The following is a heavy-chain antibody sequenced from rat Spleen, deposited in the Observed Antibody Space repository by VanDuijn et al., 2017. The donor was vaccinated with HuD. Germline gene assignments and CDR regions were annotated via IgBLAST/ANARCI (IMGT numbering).Heavy chain of an antibody. CDR3: ARYNSGSVDY. D-gene: IGHD4-3*01. J-gene: IGHJ2*01. Sequence: EVQLQESGPGLVRHSQSLSLTCSVTGHYITSSYRWNWIRKFPGTKLERMGYINSAGSTNYNSSLKSRIAITRVTSKNQFFRQLNSVTTEDTATYYCARYNSGSVDYWGQGVMVTVSS. V-gene: IGHV3-3*01. CDR2: INSAGST. CDR1: GHYITSSYR.